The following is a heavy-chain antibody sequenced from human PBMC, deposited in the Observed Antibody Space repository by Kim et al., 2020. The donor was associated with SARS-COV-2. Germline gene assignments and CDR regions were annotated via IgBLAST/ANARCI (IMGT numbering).Heavy chain of an antibody. J-gene: IGHJ5*02. Sequence: GGSLRLSCAASGFTFSSYAMSWVRQAPGKGLEWVSAISGSGGSAYYADSVKGRFTISRDNSKNTLYLQMNSLRAEDTAVYYCAKGSTSCYYNWFDPWGQGTLVTVSS. V-gene: IGHV3-23*01. D-gene: IGHD2-2*01. CDR1: GFTFSSYA. CDR3: AKGSTSCYYNWFDP. CDR2: ISGSGGSA.